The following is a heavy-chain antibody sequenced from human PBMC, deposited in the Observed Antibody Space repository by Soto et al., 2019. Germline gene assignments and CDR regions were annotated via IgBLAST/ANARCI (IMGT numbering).Heavy chain of an antibody. D-gene: IGHD3-16*01. CDR3: SRGQEVWWNAGPLGLHGLDV. V-gene: IGHV1-8*01. CDR1: RYTFISYD. Sequence: QVQLVQSGAEVKKSGASVKVSCKASRYTFISYDINWVRQATGQGLEWMGWMNPNSGNTGYAQKFQGRITMPRNTAINTAYMELSSLRSEDTAVYYCSRGQEVWWNAGPLGLHGLDVWGQGTTVTVSS. CDR2: MNPNSGNT. J-gene: IGHJ6*02.